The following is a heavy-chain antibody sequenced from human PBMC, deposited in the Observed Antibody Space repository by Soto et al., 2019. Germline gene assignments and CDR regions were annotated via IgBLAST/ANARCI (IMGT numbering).Heavy chain of an antibody. D-gene: IGHD5-12*01. J-gene: IGHJ4*02. CDR2: ISYDGSNK. CDR3: ARERSEMATTGGFDY. Sequence: QVQLVESGGGVVQPGRSLRLSCAASGFTFSSYAMHWVRQAPGKGLEWVAVISYDGSNKYYADSVKGRFTISRDNSKNTLYLQMNSLRAEDTAVYYCARERSEMATTGGFDYWGQGTLVTVSS. V-gene: IGHV3-30-3*01. CDR1: GFTFSSYA.